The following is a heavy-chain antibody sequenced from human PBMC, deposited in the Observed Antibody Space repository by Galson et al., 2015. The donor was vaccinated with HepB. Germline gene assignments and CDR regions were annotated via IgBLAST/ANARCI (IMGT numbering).Heavy chain of an antibody. J-gene: IGHJ3*02. CDR1: GYTFTSYA. D-gene: IGHD1-1*01. Sequence: SVKVSCKASGYTFTSYAMHWVRQAPGQRLEWMGWINAGNGNTKYSQKFQGRLTITRDTSATTVYMDLSSLTSEDTTVYYCARLQLERQGAFGIWGQGTMVTVSS. V-gene: IGHV1-3*01. CDR3: ARLQLERQGAFGI. CDR2: INAGNGNT.